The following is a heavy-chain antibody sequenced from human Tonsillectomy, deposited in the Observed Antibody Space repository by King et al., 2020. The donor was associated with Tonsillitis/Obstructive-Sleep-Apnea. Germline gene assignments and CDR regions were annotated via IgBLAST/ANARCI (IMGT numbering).Heavy chain of an antibody. CDR2: IYSGGST. D-gene: IGHD6-13*01. V-gene: IGHV3-53*01. Sequence: VQLVESGGGLIQPGGSLRLSCAASGFTVSSNYMSWVRQAPVKGLEWVSVIYSGGSTYYADSVKGRFTISRDNSKNTLYLQMNSLRAEDTAVYYCARASIAAAGYYFDYWGQGTLVTVSS. CDR1: GFTVSSNY. CDR3: ARASIAAAGYYFDY. J-gene: IGHJ4*02.